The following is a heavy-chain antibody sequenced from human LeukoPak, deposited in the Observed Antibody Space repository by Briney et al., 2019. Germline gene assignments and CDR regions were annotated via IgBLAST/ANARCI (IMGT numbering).Heavy chain of an antibody. D-gene: IGHD1-14*01. V-gene: IGHV3-30*18. Sequence: GGSLRLSCAASGFTFSSYGMHWVRQAPGKGLEWVAVISYDGSNKYYADSVKGRFTISRDNSKNTLYLQMNSLRAEDTAVYYCAKATTASARDHWGQGTLVTVSS. CDR3: AKATTASARDH. J-gene: IGHJ4*02. CDR2: ISYDGSNK. CDR1: GFTFSSYG.